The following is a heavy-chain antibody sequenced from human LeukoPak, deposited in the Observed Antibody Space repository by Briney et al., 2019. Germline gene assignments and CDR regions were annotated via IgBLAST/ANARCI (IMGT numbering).Heavy chain of an antibody. Sequence: ASVKVSCKASGGTFSSYAISWVRQAPGQGLEWMGGIIPIFGTANYAQKFQGRVTITADKSTSTAYMELSSLRSEDTAVYYCGLNSGSYYFLGYWGQGTLVTVSS. J-gene: IGHJ4*02. CDR3: GLNSGSYYFLGY. CDR2: IIPIFGTA. D-gene: IGHD1-26*01. CDR1: GGTFSSYA. V-gene: IGHV1-69*06.